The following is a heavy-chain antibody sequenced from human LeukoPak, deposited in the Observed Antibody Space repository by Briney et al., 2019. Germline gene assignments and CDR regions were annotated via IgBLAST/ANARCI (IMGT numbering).Heavy chain of an antibody. D-gene: IGHD2-2*01. CDR2: IHYSGNT. Sequence: PSETLSLTCSVSGGSMSSSTYYRGWIRQPPGKGLEWTGSIHYSGNTYYNPSLKSRVTISVDTSKNQFSLKLSSVTAADTAVYYCARLVYCSSTSCYVHFDYWGQGTLVTVSS. J-gene: IGHJ4*02. V-gene: IGHV4-39*01. CDR3: ARLVYCSSTSCYVHFDY. CDR1: GGSMSSSTYY.